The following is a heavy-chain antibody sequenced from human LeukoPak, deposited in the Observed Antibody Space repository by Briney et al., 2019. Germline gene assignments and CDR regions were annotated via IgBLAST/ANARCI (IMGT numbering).Heavy chain of an antibody. CDR3: ARDQGTSGDYGGLDY. J-gene: IGHJ4*02. D-gene: IGHD4-17*01. CDR2: IYYSGST. Sequence: SETLSLTCTVSGGSISSYYWSWIRQPPGKGLEWIGYIYYSGSTNYNPSLKSRVTISVDTSKNQFSLKLSSVTAADTAVYYCARDQGTSGDYGGLDYWGQGTLVTVSS. V-gene: IGHV4-59*01. CDR1: GGSISSYY.